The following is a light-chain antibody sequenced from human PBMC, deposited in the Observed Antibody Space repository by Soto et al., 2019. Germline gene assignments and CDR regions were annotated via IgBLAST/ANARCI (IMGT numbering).Light chain of an antibody. CDR2: GVS. J-gene: IGKJ4*01. CDR3: QQYDALPPLLT. V-gene: IGKV3-15*01. Sequence: EIVMTQSPATLSVSPGETATLSCRASQTVSVNLAWYQQKPGQAPRLLIHGVSTRATGIPPRFSGSGSGTEFTLTIGSLQSEDFAVYYCQQYDALPPLLTFGGGTTVANK. CDR1: QTVSVN.